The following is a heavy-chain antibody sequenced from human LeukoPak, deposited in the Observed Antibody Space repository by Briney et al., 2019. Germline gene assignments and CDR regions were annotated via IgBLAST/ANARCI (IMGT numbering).Heavy chain of an antibody. V-gene: IGHV4-39*01. Sequence: PSETLSLTCTVSGGSISGSSYFWGWIRQPPGKGLECIGSIYSSGHTYYNPSLKSRVTISVDTSKNQFSLKLSPVTAADTAVYYCARQRLGQDGTTMTSWGQGTLVTVSS. J-gene: IGHJ4*02. CDR3: ARQRLGQDGTTMTS. CDR1: GGSISGSSYF. D-gene: IGHD4-17*01. CDR2: IYSSGHT.